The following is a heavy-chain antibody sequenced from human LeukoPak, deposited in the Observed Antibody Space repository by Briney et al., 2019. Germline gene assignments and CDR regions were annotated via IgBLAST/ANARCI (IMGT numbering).Heavy chain of an antibody. V-gene: IGHV1-46*01. CDR3: ARDLRDFWSGYYHYYFDY. Sequence: ASVKVSCKASGYTFTSYYMHWVRQAPGQGLEWMGIINPSGGSTSYAQKFQGRVTMTRDTSTSTVYMELSSLRSEDTAVYYCARDLRDFWSGYYHYYFDYWGQGTLVTVSS. J-gene: IGHJ4*02. CDR1: GYTFTSYY. CDR2: INPSGGST. D-gene: IGHD3-3*01.